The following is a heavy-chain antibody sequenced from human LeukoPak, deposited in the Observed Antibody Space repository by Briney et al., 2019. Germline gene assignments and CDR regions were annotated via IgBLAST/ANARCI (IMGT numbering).Heavy chain of an antibody. J-gene: IGHJ4*02. CDR1: GGSFSGYY. V-gene: IGHV4-34*01. CDR3: ARSAVLLWFGELKRRFDY. CDR2: INHSGST. D-gene: IGHD3-10*01. Sequence: PSETLSLTCAVYGGSFSGYYWSWIRQPPGKGLEWIGEINHSGSTYYNPSLKSRVTISVDTSKNQFSLKLSSVTAADTAVYYCARSAVLLWFGELKRRFDYWGQGTLVTVSS.